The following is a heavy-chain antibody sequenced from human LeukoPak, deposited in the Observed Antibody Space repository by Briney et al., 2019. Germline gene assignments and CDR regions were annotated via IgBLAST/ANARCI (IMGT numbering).Heavy chain of an antibody. CDR1: GFTFSSYA. J-gene: IGHJ4*02. Sequence: GRSLRLSCAASGFTFSSYAMHWVRQAPGKGLEWVAAISYDGSNKYYADSVKGRFTISRDNSKNTLYLQMNSLRAEDTAVYYCAKDGSYDYVWGKVDSWGQGTLVTVSS. CDR3: AKDGSYDYVWGKVDS. D-gene: IGHD3-16*01. CDR2: ISYDGSNK. V-gene: IGHV3-30*04.